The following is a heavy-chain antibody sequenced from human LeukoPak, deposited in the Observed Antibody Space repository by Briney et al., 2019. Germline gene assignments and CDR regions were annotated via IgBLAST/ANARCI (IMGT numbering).Heavy chain of an antibody. D-gene: IGHD2-21*02. J-gene: IGHJ4*02. Sequence: ASVKVSCKASGYTFTSYGISWARQAPGQGLEWMGWISAYNGNTNYAQKLQGRVTMTTDTSTSTAYMELRRLRSDDTAVYYCARDPGCGGDCYFPTSDYWGQGTLVTVSS. CDR1: GYTFTSYG. CDR3: ARDPGCGGDCYFPTSDY. V-gene: IGHV1-18*01. CDR2: ISAYNGNT.